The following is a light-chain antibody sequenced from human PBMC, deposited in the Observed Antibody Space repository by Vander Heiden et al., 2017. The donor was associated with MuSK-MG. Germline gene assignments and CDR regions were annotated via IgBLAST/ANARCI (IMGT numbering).Light chain of an antibody. CDR2: GAS. CDR1: QSVNNNY. J-gene: IGKJ1*01. CDR3: QQYGNEPRT. V-gene: IGKV3-20*01. Sequence: EIVLTQSPGALSSSPGERATRSCRASQSVNNNYLAWYQQKPGQAPRLLFYGASNRATGIPDRFGGSGSGTDFTLTISRLEPEDFAVYFCQQYGNEPRTFGPGTKVEIK.